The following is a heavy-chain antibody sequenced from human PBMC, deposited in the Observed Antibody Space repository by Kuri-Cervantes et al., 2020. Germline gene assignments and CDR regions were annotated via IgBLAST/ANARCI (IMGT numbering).Heavy chain of an antibody. Sequence: GESLKISCAASGFSFSSYWMNWVRQAPGKGLEWVANIKRNGSQKYSVDSAKGRFTISRDNAKNSLYLQMNSLRDEDTAVYYCARDYHGSGIFDYWGQGTLVTVSS. D-gene: IGHD3-10*01. CDR1: GFSFSSYW. J-gene: IGHJ4*02. CDR3: ARDYHGSGIFDY. V-gene: IGHV3-7*01. CDR2: IKRNGSQK.